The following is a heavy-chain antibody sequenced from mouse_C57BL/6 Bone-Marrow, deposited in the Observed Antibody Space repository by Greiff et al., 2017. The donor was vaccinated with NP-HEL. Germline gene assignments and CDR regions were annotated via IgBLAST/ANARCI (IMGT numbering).Heavy chain of an antibody. CDR3: IYSIYVYFAY. CDR1: GFTFSNYW. CDR2: IRLKSDNYAT. Sequence: EVKLVESGGGLVQPGGSMKLSCVASGFTFSNYWMNWVRQSPEKGLEWVAQIRLKSDNYATHYAESVKGRFTISRDDSKSSVYLQMNNLRAEDNGIYYCIYSIYVYFAYWGQGTLVTVSA. V-gene: IGHV6-3*01. J-gene: IGHJ3*01. D-gene: IGHD2-5*01.